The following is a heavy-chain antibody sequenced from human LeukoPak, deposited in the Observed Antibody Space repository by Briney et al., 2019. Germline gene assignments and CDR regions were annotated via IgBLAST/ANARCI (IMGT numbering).Heavy chain of an antibody. CDR1: GFTFSNYA. J-gene: IGHJ3*02. Sequence: GGSLRLSCAACGFTFSNYAMSWVRQAPGRGLEWISTVSGSGGTTYYVDSVKGRCTISRDNAKNTLYLQMNSLRAEDTALYYFARHYSGYYLGAFDIWGQGTMVTVSS. CDR2: VSGSGGTT. CDR3: ARHYSGYYLGAFDI. V-gene: IGHV3-23*01. D-gene: IGHD3-22*01.